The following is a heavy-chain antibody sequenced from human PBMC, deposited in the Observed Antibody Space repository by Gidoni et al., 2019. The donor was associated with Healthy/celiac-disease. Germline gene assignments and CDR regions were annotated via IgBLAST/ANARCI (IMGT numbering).Heavy chain of an antibody. J-gene: IGHJ5*02. CDR2: IYPGDSDT. V-gene: IGHV5-51*03. D-gene: IGHD2-2*01. Sequence: EVQLVQSGAEVKKPGESLKISCKGSGYSVTSYWSGWVSQMPGKGLEWMGSIYPGDSDTRYSPSFQGQVTISADKSISTAYLQWSSLKASDTAMYYCARLRFYELVYNWFDPWGQGTLVTVSS. CDR1: GYSVTSYW. CDR3: ARLRFYELVYNWFDP.